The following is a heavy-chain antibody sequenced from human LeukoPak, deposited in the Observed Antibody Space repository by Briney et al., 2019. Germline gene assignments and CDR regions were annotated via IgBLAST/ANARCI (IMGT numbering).Heavy chain of an antibody. D-gene: IGHD3-10*01. Sequence: GGSLRLSCAASGFTFSSYWMHWVRQAPGKGLVWVSRINSDGSSTSYADSVKGRFTISRDNSNNILFLQMGSLRAEDTAVYYCAKDWGPFSLYYYSPGTGFDPWGQGTLVTVSS. V-gene: IGHV3-74*01. CDR1: GFTFSSYW. J-gene: IGHJ5*02. CDR2: INSDGSST. CDR3: AKDWGPFSLYYYSPGTGFDP.